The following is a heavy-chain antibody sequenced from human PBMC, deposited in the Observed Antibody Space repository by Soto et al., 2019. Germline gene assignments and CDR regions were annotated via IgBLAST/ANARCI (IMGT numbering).Heavy chain of an antibody. V-gene: IGHV3-30-3*01. Sequence: GGSLRLSCAASGFTFSSYAMHWVRQAPGKGLEWVAVISYDGSNKYYADSVKGRFTISRDNSKNTLYLQMNSLRAEDTAVYYCARDLGTMVRGAPSFYYGMDVWGQGTTVTVSS. CDR3: ARDLGTMVRGAPSFYYGMDV. CDR1: GFTFSSYA. CDR2: ISYDGSNK. J-gene: IGHJ6*02. D-gene: IGHD3-10*01.